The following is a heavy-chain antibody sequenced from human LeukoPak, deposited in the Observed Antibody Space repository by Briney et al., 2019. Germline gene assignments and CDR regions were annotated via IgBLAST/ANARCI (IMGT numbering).Heavy chain of an antibody. CDR1: GGSFSGYY. D-gene: IGHD3-3*01. CDR2: IYYSGST. J-gene: IGHJ6*03. CDR3: ARDNYDFWSGYYYYYMDV. V-gene: IGHV4-34*01. Sequence: SETLSLTCAVYGGSFSGYYWSWIRQPPGKGLEWIGSIYYSGSTYYNPSLKSRVTISVDTSKNQFSLKLSSVTAADTAVYYCARDNYDFWSGYYYYYMDVWGKGTTVTVSS.